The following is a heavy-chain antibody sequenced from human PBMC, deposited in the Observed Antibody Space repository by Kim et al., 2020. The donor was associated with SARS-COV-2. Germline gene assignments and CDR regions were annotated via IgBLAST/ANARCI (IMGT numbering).Heavy chain of an antibody. Sequence: GGSLRLSCAASGFTLSSYIMNWVRQAPGKGLEWVAYSSSSSSSSSAMYYADSVKGRFTISRDNAKKSLYLQMNSLRAEDTAVYYCARDKAHDYGDYGDYYYGMDVWGQGTTVTVSS. CDR2: SSSSSSSSSAM. CDR1: GFTLSSYI. J-gene: IGHJ6*02. CDR3: ARDKAHDYGDYGDYYYGMDV. V-gene: IGHV3-48*04. D-gene: IGHD4-17*01.